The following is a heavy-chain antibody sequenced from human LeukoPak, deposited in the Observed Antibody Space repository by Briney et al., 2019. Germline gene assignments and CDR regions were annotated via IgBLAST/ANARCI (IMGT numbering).Heavy chain of an antibody. J-gene: IGHJ4*02. CDR1: GYTFTSYY. CDR3: AVTFLEWLLSFDY. CDR2: INPSGGST. V-gene: IGHV1-46*01. Sequence: ASVKVSCKASGYTFTSYYMHWVRQAPGQGLEWMGIINPSGGSTSYAQKFQGRVTMTRDTSTSTAYMELRSLRSDDTAVYYCAVTFLEWLLSFDYWGQGTLVTVSS. D-gene: IGHD3-3*01.